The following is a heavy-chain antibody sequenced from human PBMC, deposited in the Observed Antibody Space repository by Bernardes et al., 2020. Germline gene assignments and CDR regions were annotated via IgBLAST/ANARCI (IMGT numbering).Heavy chain of an antibody. Sequence: GGSLRLSCAASGFTFSSYAMHWVRQAPGKGLEWVAVISYDGSNKYYADSVKGRFTISRDNSKNTLYLQMNSLRAEDTAVYYCARAALPPNCSGGSCYPYYYGMDVWGQGTTVTVSS. CDR3: ARAALPPNCSGGSCYPYYYGMDV. CDR1: GFTFSSYA. J-gene: IGHJ6*02. CDR2: ISYDGSNK. D-gene: IGHD2-15*01. V-gene: IGHV3-30-3*01.